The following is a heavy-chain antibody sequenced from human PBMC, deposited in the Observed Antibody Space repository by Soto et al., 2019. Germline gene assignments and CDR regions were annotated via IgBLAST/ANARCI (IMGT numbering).Heavy chain of an antibody. J-gene: IGHJ6*02. Sequence: QVQLVESGGGVVQPGRSLRLSCAASGFTFSSYGMHWVRQAPGKGLEWVAVISYDGSNKYYADSVKGRFTISRDNSKNTLYLQMNSLRAEDTAVYYCAKEVEQQLVQYYYYGMDVWGQGTTVTVSS. V-gene: IGHV3-30*18. CDR3: AKEVEQQLVQYYYYGMDV. CDR2: ISYDGSNK. CDR1: GFTFSSYG. D-gene: IGHD6-13*01.